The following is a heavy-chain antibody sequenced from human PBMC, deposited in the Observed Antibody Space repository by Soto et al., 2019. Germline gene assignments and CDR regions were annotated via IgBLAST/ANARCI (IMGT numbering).Heavy chain of an antibody. Sequence: TGGSLRLSCAASGFTFSSYEMNWVRQAPGKGLEWVSYISSSGSTIYYADSVKGRFTISRDNAKNSLYLQMNSLRAEDTAVYYCARVGYCSSTSCYGYYYYGMDVWGQGTTVTVSS. CDR2: ISSSGSTI. CDR3: ARVGYCSSTSCYGYYYYGMDV. CDR1: GFTFSSYE. V-gene: IGHV3-48*03. D-gene: IGHD2-2*01. J-gene: IGHJ6*02.